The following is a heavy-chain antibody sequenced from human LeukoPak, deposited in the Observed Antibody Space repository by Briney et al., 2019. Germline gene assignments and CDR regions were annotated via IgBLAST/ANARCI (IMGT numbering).Heavy chain of an antibody. D-gene: IGHD6-13*01. Sequence: SETLSLTCTVSNYSITSGYSWGWIRQPPGKGLEWIGSIYDSGSTYYNPSLKSRVTISVDTSKNHFSLKLTSVTAADTAMYYCARLELAAAGSRWFDPWGQGTLVTVSS. V-gene: IGHV4-38-2*02. CDR1: NYSITSGYS. J-gene: IGHJ5*02. CDR3: ARLELAAAGSRWFDP. CDR2: IYDSGST.